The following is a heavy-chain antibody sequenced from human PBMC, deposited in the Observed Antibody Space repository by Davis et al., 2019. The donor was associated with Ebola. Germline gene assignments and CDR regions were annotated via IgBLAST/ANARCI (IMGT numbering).Heavy chain of an antibody. CDR1: GGSFSGYY. CDR2: INHSGST. CDR3: ARVGAARPNWYFDL. D-gene: IGHD6-6*01. V-gene: IGHV4-34*01. Sequence: PSETLSLTCAVYGGSFSGYYWSWIRQPPGKGLEWIGEINHSGSTNYNPSLKSRVTISVDTSKNQFSLKLSSVTAADTAVYYCARVGAARPNWYFDLWGRGTLVTVSS. J-gene: IGHJ2*01.